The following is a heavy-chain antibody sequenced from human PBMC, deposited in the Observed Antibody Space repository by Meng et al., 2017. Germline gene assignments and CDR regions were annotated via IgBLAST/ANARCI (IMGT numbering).Heavy chain of an antibody. J-gene: IGHJ6*02. D-gene: IGHD3-22*01. Sequence: GGSLRLSCAASGFTFSSYEMNWVRQAPGKGLEWVSYISSSGSTIYYADSVKGRFTISRDNAKNSLYLQMNSLRAEDTAVYYCARKYYYDSSGYYYCYYYGMDVWGQGTTVTVSS. V-gene: IGHV3-48*03. CDR2: ISSSGSTI. CDR1: GFTFSSYE. CDR3: ARKYYYDSSGYYYCYYYGMDV.